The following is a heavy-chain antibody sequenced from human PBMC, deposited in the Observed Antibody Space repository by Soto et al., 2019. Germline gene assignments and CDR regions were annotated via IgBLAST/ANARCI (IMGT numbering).Heavy chain of an antibody. V-gene: IGHV4-39*07. Sequence: SETLSLTCTVSGGSIGSTLYYWGWVRQPPRKRLEWIGSIYFSGSTYYNPSLKSRVTISVDTSKNQFSLKLTSVTAADTAVYYCAREKITGLFDYWGQGTLVTVSS. CDR2: IYFSGST. CDR1: GGSIGSTLYY. J-gene: IGHJ4*02. D-gene: IGHD2-8*02. CDR3: AREKITGLFDY.